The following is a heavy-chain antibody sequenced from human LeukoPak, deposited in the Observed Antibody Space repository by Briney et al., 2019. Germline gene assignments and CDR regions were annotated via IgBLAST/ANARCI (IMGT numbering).Heavy chain of an antibody. J-gene: IGHJ4*02. Sequence: SETLSLTCAVYGGSFSGYYWSWIRPPPGKGLAWIGHIYYTGSTNYNPSLKSRVTISLDTSKTQFSLKLSSVTAADTALYYCARGRGYYYFFDYWGQGTLVTVSS. V-gene: IGHV4-59*01. D-gene: IGHD3-22*01. CDR1: GGSFSGYY. CDR3: ARGRGYYYFFDY. CDR2: IYYTGST.